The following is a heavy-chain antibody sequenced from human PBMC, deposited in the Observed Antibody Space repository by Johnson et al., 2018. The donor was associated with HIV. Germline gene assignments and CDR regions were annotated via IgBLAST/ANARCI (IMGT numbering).Heavy chain of an antibody. Sequence: QVQLVESGGGVVQPGRSLTLSCIGSGFTFSDYAIHWVRQAPGKGLEWVAVISDDGTTKYYADSVKGRFTISRDNSENTLYLQMNSLRTEDTAVYYCARDADSDAFDIWGQGTMVTVSS. CDR1: GFTFSDYA. CDR2: ISDDGTTK. J-gene: IGHJ3*02. CDR3: ARDADSDAFDI. D-gene: IGHD2-21*02. V-gene: IGHV3-30-3*01.